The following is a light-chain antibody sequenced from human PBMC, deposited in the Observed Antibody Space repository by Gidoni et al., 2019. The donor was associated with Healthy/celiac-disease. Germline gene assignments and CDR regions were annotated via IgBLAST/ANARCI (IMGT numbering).Light chain of an antibody. V-gene: IGLV2-14*03. CDR1: SSDVGGYNY. CDR3: SSYTSSSTLEGV. J-gene: IGLJ2*01. CDR2: DVS. Sequence: QSALTQPASVSGSSGQSITISCTGTSSDVGGYNYVSWYQQHPGKAPKLMIYDVSNRPSGVSNRFSCSKSGNTASLTISGLQAEDEADYYCSSYTSSSTLEGVFGGGTKLTVL.